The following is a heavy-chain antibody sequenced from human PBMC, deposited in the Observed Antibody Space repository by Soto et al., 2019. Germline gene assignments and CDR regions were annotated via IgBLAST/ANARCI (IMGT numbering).Heavy chain of an antibody. CDR3: ATSREGSTVITLYYMDV. CDR1: GGSISSGGYY. CDR2: IYYSGGT. D-gene: IGHD4-17*01. Sequence: QVQLQESGPGLVKPSQTLSLTCTVSGGSISSGGYYWSWIRQHPGKGLEWIGYIYYSGGTYYNPSLKSRVTISVDTSKNQFSLKLSSVTAADTAVYYCATSREGSTVITLYYMDVWGKGTRVTVSS. J-gene: IGHJ6*03. V-gene: IGHV4-31*03.